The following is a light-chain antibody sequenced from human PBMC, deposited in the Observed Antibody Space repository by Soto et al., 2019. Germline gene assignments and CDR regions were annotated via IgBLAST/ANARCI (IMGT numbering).Light chain of an antibody. Sequence: EIVLTQSPGTLSLSPGERATLSCRASQRVSNSLVAWYQQKPGQAPRPLISAASSRATGIPDRFSGSGSGTDFTLTISSLQPECLAVYYCQTYGDSLFTFGPGTKVETK. J-gene: IGKJ3*01. CDR2: AAS. V-gene: IGKV3-20*01. CDR3: QTYGDSLFT. CDR1: QRVSNSL.